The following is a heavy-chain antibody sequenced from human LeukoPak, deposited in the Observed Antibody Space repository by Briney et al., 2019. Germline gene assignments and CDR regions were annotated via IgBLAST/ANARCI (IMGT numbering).Heavy chain of an antibody. CDR3: AKRGVVIRVILVGFHKEAYYFDS. V-gene: IGHV3-23*01. D-gene: IGHD3-10*01. J-gene: IGHJ4*02. CDR1: GITLSNYG. CDR2: ISDSGGKT. Sequence: VGSLRLSCAVSGITLSNYGMSWVRQAPGKGLELVAGISDSGGKTKYADSVKGRFTISRDNPKNTLYLQMNSLRAEDTAVYLCAKRGVVIRVILVGFHKEAYYFDSWGQGALVTVSS.